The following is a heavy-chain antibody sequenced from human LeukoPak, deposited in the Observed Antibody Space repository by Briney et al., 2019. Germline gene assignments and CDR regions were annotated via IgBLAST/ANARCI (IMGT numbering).Heavy chain of an antibody. V-gene: IGHV3-7*01. Sequence: GGSLRLSCAASGFTFSTYWMSWVRQAPGKGLEWVANIKQDGSEKYYVDSVKGRFTISRDNAKNSLYLQMHSLRAEDTAVYYCVRDTNIAAFGSYMDVWGKGTTVTVSS. CDR2: IKQDGSEK. J-gene: IGHJ6*03. CDR1: GFTFSTYW. CDR3: VRDTNIAAFGSYMDV. D-gene: IGHD6-6*01.